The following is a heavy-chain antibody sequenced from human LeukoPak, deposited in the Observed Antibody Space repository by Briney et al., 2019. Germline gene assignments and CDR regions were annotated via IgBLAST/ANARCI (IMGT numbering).Heavy chain of an antibody. CDR3: ARYYADGCLDL. J-gene: IGHJ2*01. D-gene: IGHD3-3*01. V-gene: IGHV3-64*01. CDR1: GFTFSFYA. CDR2: ISSNGDIT. Sequence: GSLRLSCAASGFTFSFYAMHWVRPAPGKGLEYVSAISSNGDITYYANSVKGRFTISRDNSKNTLYLQMGSLRAEDMAVYYCARYYADGCLDLWGRGTLVTVSS.